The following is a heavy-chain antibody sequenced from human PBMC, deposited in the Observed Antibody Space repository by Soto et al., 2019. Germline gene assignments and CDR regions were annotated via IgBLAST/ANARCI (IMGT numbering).Heavy chain of an antibody. D-gene: IGHD4-17*01. CDR1: GDSISSGGYY. CDR2: IYYSGST. CDR3: ARGRGTVTDN. J-gene: IGHJ4*02. V-gene: IGHV4-31*03. Sequence: VQLQESGPGLVKPSQTLSLTCTVSGDSISSGGYYWSWIRQHPGKVLEWIGYIYYSGSTFYNPSLKSRVIISVDTSKNQFSLKLSSVTAADTAFYYCARGRGTVTDNWGQGTLVTVSS.